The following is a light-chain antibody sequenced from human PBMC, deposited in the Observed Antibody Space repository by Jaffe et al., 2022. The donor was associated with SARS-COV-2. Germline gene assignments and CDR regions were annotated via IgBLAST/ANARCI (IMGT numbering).Light chain of an antibody. J-gene: IGKJ3*01. V-gene: IGKV4-1*01. CDR1: QSLLYSSKNKNY. Sequence: DIVMTQSPDSLAVSLGERATINCKSSQSLLYSSKNKNYLAWYQEKPGQPPKLLIYWASSRESGVPDRFSASGSGTDFTLTISSLQAEDVAVYYCQQYYATPFTFGPGTKVDIK. CDR2: WAS. CDR3: QQYYATPFT.